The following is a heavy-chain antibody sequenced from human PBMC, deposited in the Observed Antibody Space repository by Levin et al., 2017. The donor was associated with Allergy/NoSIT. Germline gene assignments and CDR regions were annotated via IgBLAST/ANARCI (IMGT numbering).Heavy chain of an antibody. V-gene: IGHV1-8*01. CDR1: GYTFTSYD. D-gene: IGHD6-6*01. J-gene: IGHJ6*02. Sequence: GESLKISCKASGYTFTSYDINWVRQATGQGLEWMGWMNPNSGNTGYAQKFQGRVTMTRNTSISTAYMELSSLRSEDTAVYYCARALSIAARPGANYYYYYGMDVWGQGTTVTVSS. CDR3: ARALSIAARPGANYYYYYGMDV. CDR2: MNPNSGNT.